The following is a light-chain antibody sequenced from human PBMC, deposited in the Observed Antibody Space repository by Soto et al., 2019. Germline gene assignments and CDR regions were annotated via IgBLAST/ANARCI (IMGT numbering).Light chain of an antibody. V-gene: IGKV3-15*01. J-gene: IGKJ1*01. Sequence: EVVMTQAPATLSVSPVERASLSCRSSQSISGNLAWYQQKPGQAPRLLIYSASTRATGIPARFSGSGSGTEFTLTISSLQSEDFAVYYCQQYNNWPPWKFGQGTKVDIK. CDR2: SAS. CDR1: QSISGN. CDR3: QQYNNWPPWK.